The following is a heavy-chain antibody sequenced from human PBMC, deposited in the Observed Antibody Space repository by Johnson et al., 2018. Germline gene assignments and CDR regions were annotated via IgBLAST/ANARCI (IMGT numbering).Heavy chain of an antibody. D-gene: IGHD6-13*01. V-gene: IGHV3-23*04. CDR2: ISGIGGST. Sequence: VQLVESGGGLVQPGGSMRLLCAASGFPFSSYAMSWVRQAPGTGLEWVSAISGIGGSTYYADSVKGWFTISRDNAKNSLYLKMNGLRAEETALYYCARDWEIAAVGTGGYFHHWGQGTLVTVSS. CDR1: GFPFSSYA. CDR3: ARDWEIAAVGTGGYFHH. J-gene: IGHJ1*01.